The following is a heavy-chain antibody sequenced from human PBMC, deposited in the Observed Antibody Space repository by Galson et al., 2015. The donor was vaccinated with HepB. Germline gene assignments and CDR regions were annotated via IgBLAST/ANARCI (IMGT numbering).Heavy chain of an antibody. V-gene: IGHV1-2*05. Sequence: SVKASCKASGYTLTDYYLHWVRQAPGQGFEWMGRINPHSGGTDYAQKFEGRVTMTRDTSINTAFMELTRLRSDDTFVYYCARSAIDYGDINFDSWGQGTLVTVSS. CDR3: ARSAIDYGDINFDS. CDR1: GYTLTDYY. J-gene: IGHJ4*02. CDR2: INPHSGGT. D-gene: IGHD4-17*01.